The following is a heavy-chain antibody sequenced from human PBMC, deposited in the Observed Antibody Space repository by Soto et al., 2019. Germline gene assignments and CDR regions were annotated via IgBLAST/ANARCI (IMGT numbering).Heavy chain of an antibody. CDR1: GFTVSSNF. V-gene: IGHV3-53*01. CDR3: ARDSRIAAPGKWYYGMDV. Sequence: EVQLVESGGGLIQPGGSLRLSCAASGFTVSSNFMSWVRQAPGKGLEWVSVIYSAGSTYYADSVKGRFTISRDNSKNTLYLQMSSLRAEDTPLYYCARDSRIAAPGKWYYGMDVWGQGTTVTVSS. CDR2: IYSAGST. D-gene: IGHD6-13*01. J-gene: IGHJ6*02.